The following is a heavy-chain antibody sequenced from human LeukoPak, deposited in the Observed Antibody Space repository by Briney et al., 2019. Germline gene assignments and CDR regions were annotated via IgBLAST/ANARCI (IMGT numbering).Heavy chain of an antibody. CDR3: VRDNSLRDAAWWFGP. J-gene: IGHJ5*02. CDR2: INPSGDNT. D-gene: IGHD5-24*01. Sequence: ALVKPSCKASGYTFTNNSMHSAGQAPGQGHERIGRINPSGDNTWEAQKSQGRVTMTRDMSTSTNYLDVSSLRSEDTAAHHGVRDNSLRDAAWWFGPWGQGALVSV. CDR1: GYTFTNNS. V-gene: IGHV1-46*01.